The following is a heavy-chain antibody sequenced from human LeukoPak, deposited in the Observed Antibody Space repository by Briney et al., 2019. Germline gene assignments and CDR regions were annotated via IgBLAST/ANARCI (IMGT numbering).Heavy chain of an antibody. D-gene: IGHD3-16*01. Sequence: SETLSLTCSVSGGSISSRHYYWGWIRQPPGKGLEWIGSIHYSGSSYYNPSLKSRVTISVDTSKNQFSLKLSSVTAADTAMYYCAGDIRVSQYGGYYFDYWGQGTLVTVSS. J-gene: IGHJ4*02. V-gene: IGHV4-39*07. CDR3: AGDIRVSQYGGYYFDY. CDR1: GGSISSRHYY. CDR2: IHYSGSS.